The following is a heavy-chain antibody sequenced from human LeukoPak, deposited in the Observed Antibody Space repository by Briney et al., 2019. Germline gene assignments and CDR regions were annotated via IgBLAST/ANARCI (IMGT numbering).Heavy chain of an antibody. D-gene: IGHD6-13*01. J-gene: IGHJ4*02. CDR3: AKRGSSWYSGFDY. CDR2: ISYDGSNK. Sequence: GGSLRLSCAASEFTFSSYAMHWVRQASGKGLEWVAVISYDGSNKYYADSVKGRFTISRDNSKNTLYLQMNSLRVEDTAVYYCAKRGSSWYSGFDYWGQGTLVTVSS. V-gene: IGHV3-30-3*01. CDR1: EFTFSSYA.